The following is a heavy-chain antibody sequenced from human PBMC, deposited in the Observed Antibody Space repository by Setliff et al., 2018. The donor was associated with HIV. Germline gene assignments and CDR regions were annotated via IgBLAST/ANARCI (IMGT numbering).Heavy chain of an antibody. V-gene: IGHV5-51*03. CDR2: IFPGDSKM. D-gene: IGHD2-21*02. CDR1: GYSFTSYW. J-gene: IGHJ4*02. CDR3: ARGIAALTASFDS. Sequence: GKSLKISCKGSGYSFTSYWIAWVRQKPGKGLEWMGIIFPGDSKMRYSPSFQGRVTLSADKSISTAYLQWSSLQTSDSGMYYCARGIAALTASFDSWGQGSLVTVSS.